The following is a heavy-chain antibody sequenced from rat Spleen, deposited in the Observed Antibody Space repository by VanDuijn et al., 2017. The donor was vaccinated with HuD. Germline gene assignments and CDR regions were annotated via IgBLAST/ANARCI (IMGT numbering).Heavy chain of an antibody. D-gene: IGHD1-2*01. V-gene: IGHV3-3*01. CDR2: INSAGST. CDR1: GYSITSSYR. Sequence: EVQLQESGPGLVKPSQSLSLTCSVTGYSITSSYRWNWIRKFPGNKLEWMGNINSAGSTNYNPSLKSRISITRNTATNQFFLQVNSVTTEDTATYYCASLYSSYSLYYFDYWGQGVMVTVSS. CDR3: ASLYSSYSLYYFDY. J-gene: IGHJ2*01.